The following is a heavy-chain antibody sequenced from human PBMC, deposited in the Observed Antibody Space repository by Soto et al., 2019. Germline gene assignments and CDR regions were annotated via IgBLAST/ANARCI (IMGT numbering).Heavy chain of an antibody. J-gene: IGHJ6*03. CDR2: IIPILGIA. Sequence: QVQLVQSGAEVKKPGSSVKVSCKASGGTFSSYTISWVRQAPGQGLEWMGRIIPILGIANYAQKFQGRVTITADKSTSTAYMELSSLRSEDTAVYYCARGGVSGYDQAYYYYKDVWGKGTTVTVSS. V-gene: IGHV1-69*02. D-gene: IGHD5-12*01. CDR1: GGTFSSYT. CDR3: ARGGVSGYDQAYYYYKDV.